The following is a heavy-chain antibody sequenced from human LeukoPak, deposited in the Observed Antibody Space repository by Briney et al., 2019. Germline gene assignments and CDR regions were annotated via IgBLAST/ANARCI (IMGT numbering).Heavy chain of an antibody. V-gene: IGHV1-2*02. J-gene: IGHJ5*02. D-gene: IGHD3-16*01. CDR2: LNPNTGDT. CDR1: RYTFTGYY. CDR3: ARDRVTMITPTINWFGP. Sequence: ASVKVSCKASRYTFTGYYMHWVRQAPGQGLEWMGWLNPNTGDTNYAQKFQGRVTMTRDTSINTAYMELSRLTSDDTAVYYCARDRVTMITPTINWFGPWGQGTLVTVSS.